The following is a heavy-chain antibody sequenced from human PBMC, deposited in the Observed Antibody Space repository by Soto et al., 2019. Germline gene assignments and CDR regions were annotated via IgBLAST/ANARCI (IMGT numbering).Heavy chain of an antibody. CDR2: IIPIFGTA. J-gene: IGHJ4*02. V-gene: IGHV1-69*13. CDR3: AXSYYYDSSGYPAQPFDY. CDR1: GGTFSSYA. D-gene: IGHD3-22*01. Sequence: GASVKVSCKASGGTFSSYAISWVRQAPGQGLEWMGGIIPIFGTANYAQKFQGRVTITADESTSTAYMELSSLRSEDTAVYYCAXSYYYDSSGYPAQPFDYWGQGTLVTVSS.